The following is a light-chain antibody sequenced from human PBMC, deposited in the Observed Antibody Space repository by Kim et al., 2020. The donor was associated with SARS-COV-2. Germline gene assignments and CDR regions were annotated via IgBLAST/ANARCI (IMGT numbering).Light chain of an antibody. Sequence: LSPGERATRSCRASQSVSSSYLAWYQQKPGQAPRLLVYGASSRATGIPDRFSGSGSGTDFTLTISRLEPEDFAVYYCQQYGSSPYTFGQGTKLEI. CDR2: GAS. CDR1: QSVSSSY. CDR3: QQYGSSPYT. V-gene: IGKV3-20*01. J-gene: IGKJ2*01.